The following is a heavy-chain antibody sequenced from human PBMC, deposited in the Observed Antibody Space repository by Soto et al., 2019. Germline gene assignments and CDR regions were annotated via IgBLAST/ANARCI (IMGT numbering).Heavy chain of an antibody. J-gene: IGHJ3*02. Sequence: QMYLVESGGGVVQPGRSLRLSCAASGFTFGAYTMNWVRQAPGKGLEWVAAISYDGNSERYTDPVKGRVTVSRDNPSDTQYLQMNSLRVEDTAVYYCARDGYSGRSDGFDIWGQGTMVTVSS. CDR2: ISYDGNSE. CDR1: GFTFGAYT. D-gene: IGHD5-12*01. CDR3: ARDGYSGRSDGFDI. V-gene: IGHV3-30*14.